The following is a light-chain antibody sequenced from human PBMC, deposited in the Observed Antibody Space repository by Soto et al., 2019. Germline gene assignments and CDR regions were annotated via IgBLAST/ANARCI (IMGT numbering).Light chain of an antibody. CDR3: QQANSFPLT. CDR2: DAS. J-gene: IGKJ4*01. Sequence: DIQLTQSPSSVSASVGDRVTITCRASQGVRSCLAWYQQKLGKAPNLLVYDASTLQSGVTSRFSGSGSGTDFTLTISSLQPEDFANYYCQQANSFPLTFGGGTKVELK. V-gene: IGKV1D-12*01. CDR1: QGVRSC.